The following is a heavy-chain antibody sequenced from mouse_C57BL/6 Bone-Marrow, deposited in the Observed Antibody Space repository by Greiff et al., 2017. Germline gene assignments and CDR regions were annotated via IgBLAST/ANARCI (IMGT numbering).Heavy chain of an antibody. J-gene: IGHJ3*01. V-gene: IGHV5-17*01. D-gene: IGHD2-3*01. CDR1: GFTFSDYG. CDR2: ISSGSSTI. Sequence: EVQLQESGGGLVKPGGSLKLSCAASGFTFSDYGMHWVRQAPEKGLEWVAYISSGSSTIYYADTVKGRFTLSRDNAKNTLFLQMTSLRSEDTAMYYCARLGGYYPLAYWGQGTLVTVSA. CDR3: ARLGGYYPLAY.